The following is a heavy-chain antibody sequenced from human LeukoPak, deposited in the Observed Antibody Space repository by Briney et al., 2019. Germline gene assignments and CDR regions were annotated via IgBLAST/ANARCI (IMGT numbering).Heavy chain of an antibody. CDR1: GFTFGDYA. D-gene: IGHD6-13*01. CDR2: IRSKAYGGTT. J-gene: IGHJ4*02. Sequence: GGSLRLSCTASGFTFGDYAMSWVRQAPGKGLEWVGFIRSKAYGGTTEYAASVKGRFTISRDDSKSIAYLQMNSLKTEDTAVYYCTRAFPPGIAAAGSGEFDYWGQGTLVTVSS. CDR3: TRAFPPGIAAAGSGEFDY. V-gene: IGHV3-49*04.